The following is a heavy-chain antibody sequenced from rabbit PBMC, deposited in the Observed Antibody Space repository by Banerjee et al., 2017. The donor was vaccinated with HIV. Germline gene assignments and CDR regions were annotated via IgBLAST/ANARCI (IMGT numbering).Heavy chain of an antibody. V-gene: IGHV1S40*01. D-gene: IGHD2-1*01. CDR1: GLSLNSNA. J-gene: IGHJ2*01. CDR2: IYSGSGGNA. Sequence: QSLEESGGDLVKPGASLTLTCTASGLSLNSNAMCWVRQAPGKGLEWIACIYSGSGGNAYYASWAKGRFTISKTSSTTVDLKMTSLTAADTATYFCARGYNYDDSGNWDGFDPWGPGTLVTVS. CDR3: ARGYNYDDSGNWDGFDP.